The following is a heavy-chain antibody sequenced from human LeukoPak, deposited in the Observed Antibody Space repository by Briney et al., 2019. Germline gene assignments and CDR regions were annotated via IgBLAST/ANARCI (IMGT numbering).Heavy chain of an antibody. CDR1: GYTFTSYF. CDR3: ASRSGGYYFDF. CDR2: INPSGGST. V-gene: IGHV1-46*01. D-gene: IGHD1-26*01. J-gene: IGHJ4*02. Sequence: ASVKVSCKASGYTFTSYFMHWVRQAPGQGLDWMGIINPSGGSTSYAQKFQSRVTMTRDTSTSTVYVELSSLRAEDTAVYYCASRSGGYYFDFWGQGTLVTVSS.